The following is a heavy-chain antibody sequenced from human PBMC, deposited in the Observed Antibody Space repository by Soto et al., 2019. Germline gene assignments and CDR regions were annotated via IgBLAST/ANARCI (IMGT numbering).Heavy chain of an antibody. CDR3: ARDLSDIVVVPAAIAGDYYYYGMDV. CDR1: GYTFSSYA. V-gene: IGHV1-69*13. CDR2: IIPIFGTA. Sequence: SVKVSCKASGYTFSSYAISWVRQAPGQGLEWMGGIIPIFGTANYAQKFQGRVTITADESTSTAYMELSSLRSEDTAVYYCARDLSDIVVVPAAIAGDYYYYGMDVWGQGTTVTAP. D-gene: IGHD2-2*01. J-gene: IGHJ6*02.